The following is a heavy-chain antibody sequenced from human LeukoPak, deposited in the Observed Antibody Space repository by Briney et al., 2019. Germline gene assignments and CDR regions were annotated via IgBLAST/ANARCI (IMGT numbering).Heavy chain of an antibody. Sequence: GGSLRLFCAASGFAFSTFSMDWVRQAPGGGLEWVASLSTTGNNIYHADSVKGRFTISRANAKNSLYLQMNSLLAEDTAVYYCARELVGKQDLDYGGQGTLLTVSA. CDR3: ARELVGKQDLDY. D-gene: IGHD1-26*01. J-gene: IGHJ4*02. CDR2: LSTTGNNI. CDR1: GFAFSTFS. V-gene: IGHV3-21*01.